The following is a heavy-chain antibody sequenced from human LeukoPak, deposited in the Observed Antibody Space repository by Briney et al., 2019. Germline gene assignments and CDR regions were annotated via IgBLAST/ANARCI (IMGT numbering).Heavy chain of an antibody. V-gene: IGHV4-4*07. D-gene: IGHD3-10*01. Sequence: SETLSLTCTVSGGSISSYYWSWIRLPAGKGLEWIGRIYTSGSTNYNPSLKSRVTMSVDTSKNQFSLKLSSVTAADTAVYYCARGGYYGSGNDFRFDPWGQGTLVTVSS. CDR2: IYTSGST. CDR3: ARGGYYGSGNDFRFDP. J-gene: IGHJ5*02. CDR1: GGSISSYY.